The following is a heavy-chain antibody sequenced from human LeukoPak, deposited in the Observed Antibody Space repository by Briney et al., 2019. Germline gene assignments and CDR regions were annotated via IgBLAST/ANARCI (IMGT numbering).Heavy chain of an antibody. CDR1: DDSISSTNW. V-gene: IGHV4-4*02. CDR2: IYHTGST. Sequence: PSGTLSLTCAVSDDSISSTNWWHWVRPPPGKGLEWIGEIYHTGSTNNNPSLTSRVTISVDKSKNQFSLKLSSVTAADTAVYYCARGLVTTGRSSFDNWGQGTLVTVSS. D-gene: IGHD4-17*01. CDR3: ARGLVTTGRSSFDN. J-gene: IGHJ4*02.